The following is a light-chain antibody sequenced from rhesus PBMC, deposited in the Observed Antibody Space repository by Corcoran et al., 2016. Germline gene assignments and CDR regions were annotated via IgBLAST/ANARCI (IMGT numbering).Light chain of an antibody. V-gene: IGKV1-25*01. Sequence: DIQMTQSPSSLSASVGDRVTITCRASQGITNDLAWYQQKPGETPKLLLYEASSLQSGIPSRFSGSGSGTVFTLTISSLQPEDFATYYCQHYYSTPYSFGQGTKVEIK. CDR1: QGITND. J-gene: IGKJ2*01. CDR2: EAS. CDR3: QHYYSTPYS.